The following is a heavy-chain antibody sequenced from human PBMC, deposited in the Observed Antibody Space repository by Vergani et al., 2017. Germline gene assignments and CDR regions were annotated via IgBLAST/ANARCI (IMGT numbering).Heavy chain of an antibody. CDR2: IWYDGSNK. J-gene: IGHJ4*02. CDR1: GFTFSSYG. D-gene: IGHD3-22*01. Sequence: QVQLVESGGGVVQPGRSLRLSCAASGFTFSSYGMHWVRQAPGKGLEWVAVIWYDGSNKYYADSVKGRFTISRDNSKNTLYLQMNSLRAEDTAVYYCASELVNYDSSGYYPRDYWGQGTLVTVSS. V-gene: IGHV3-33*01. CDR3: ASELVNYDSSGYYPRDY.